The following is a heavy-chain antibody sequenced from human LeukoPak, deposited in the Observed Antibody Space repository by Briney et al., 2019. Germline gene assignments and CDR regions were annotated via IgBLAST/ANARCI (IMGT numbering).Heavy chain of an antibody. J-gene: IGHJ5*02. Sequence: SQTLSLTCAVSGDSISSGGYSWSWIRQPPGKGLEWIGYIYHSGSTYYNPSLKSRVTISVDRSKNQFSLKLSSVTAADTAVYYCARGPYCSGGSCYSAWFDPWGQGTLVTVSS. D-gene: IGHD2-15*01. CDR1: GDSISSGGYS. V-gene: IGHV4-30-2*01. CDR2: IYHSGST. CDR3: ARGPYCSGGSCYSAWFDP.